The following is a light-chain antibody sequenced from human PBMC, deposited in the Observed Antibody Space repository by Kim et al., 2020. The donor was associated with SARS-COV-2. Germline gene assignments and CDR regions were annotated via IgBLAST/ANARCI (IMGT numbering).Light chain of an antibody. CDR3: LQHNSFPLT. V-gene: IGKV1-17*01. Sequence: ASVGDRVTITCRASQDIRNDLGWYQQQPEKAPKRLIYATSTLQSGVPSRFSGSGSETEFTLTISSLQPEDFATYYCLQHNSFPLTFGGGTKVDIK. J-gene: IGKJ4*01. CDR2: ATS. CDR1: QDIRND.